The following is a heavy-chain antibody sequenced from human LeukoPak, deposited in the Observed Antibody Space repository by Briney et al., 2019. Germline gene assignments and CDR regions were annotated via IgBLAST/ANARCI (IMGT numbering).Heavy chain of an antibody. D-gene: IGHD3-22*01. J-gene: IGHJ4*02. V-gene: IGHV1-2*02. CDR2: INPNSGGT. Sequence: ASVKVSCKASGYTFTGYYMHWVRQASGQGLEWMGWINPNSGGTNYAQKFQGRVIMTRDTSISTAYMELSRLRSDDTAVYYCARVPYYYDSSGHWDYWGQGTLVTVSS. CDR1: GYTFTGYY. CDR3: ARVPYYYDSSGHWDY.